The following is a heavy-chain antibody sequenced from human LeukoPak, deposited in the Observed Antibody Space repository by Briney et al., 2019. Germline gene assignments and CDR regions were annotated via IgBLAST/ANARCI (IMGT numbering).Heavy chain of an antibody. V-gene: IGHV3-15*01. CDR1: GFTFSSDG. CDR2: FKSKTDGGTT. CDR3: IMTYH. J-gene: IGHJ1*01. Sequence: GGSLRLSCAASGFTFSSDGMSWVRQAPGKGLEWVGRFKSKTDGGTTDYAAPVKGRFTISGDDSKNTLYLQMNSLKTEDTAVYYCIMTYHWGQGTLVTVSS.